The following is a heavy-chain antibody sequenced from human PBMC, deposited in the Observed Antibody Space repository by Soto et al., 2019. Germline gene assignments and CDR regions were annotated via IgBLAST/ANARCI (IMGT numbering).Heavy chain of an antibody. D-gene: IGHD2-15*01. CDR1: GFIFNNYA. V-gene: IGHV3-23*01. CDR3: AKVIVVIAAAGDYFDY. Sequence: GGSLRLSCAASGFIFNNYAMSWVRQAPGKGLEWVSSIGGNSGSTYYADSVKGRFTISRDNSKNTLYLEMNSLRAEDTAVCYCAKVIVVIAAAGDYFDYWGQGXLVTVYS. J-gene: IGHJ4*02. CDR2: IGGNSGST.